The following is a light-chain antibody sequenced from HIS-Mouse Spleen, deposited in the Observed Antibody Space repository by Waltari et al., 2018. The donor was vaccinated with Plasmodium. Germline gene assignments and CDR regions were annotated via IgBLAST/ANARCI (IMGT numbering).Light chain of an antibody. Sequence: SYELTQPPSVSVSPGQTARITCSGDALPNKYAYWYQQKSGQAPVLVVYEDSKRPSGIPERFSGSNSRTMAHLTSSGAQGEDEADYYCYATDSSGNHRVFGGGTKLTVL. V-gene: IGLV3-10*01. CDR2: EDS. CDR1: ALPNKY. J-gene: IGLJ3*02. CDR3: YATDSSGNHRV.